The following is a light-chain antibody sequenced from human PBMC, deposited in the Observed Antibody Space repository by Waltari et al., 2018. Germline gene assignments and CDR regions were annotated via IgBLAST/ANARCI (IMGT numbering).Light chain of an antibody. CDR1: QSVSSSY. CDR3: QQYGTSPFT. J-gene: IGKJ3*01. CDR2: DAS. V-gene: IGKV3-20*01. Sequence: EIVLTQSPGTLSLSPGERATLSCRASQSVSSSYLAWYQQRPGQAPRLLIYDASIRATGIPDKFSGSGSGTDFTLTIIRLEPEDFAVYYCQQYGTSPFTFGPGTKVDIK.